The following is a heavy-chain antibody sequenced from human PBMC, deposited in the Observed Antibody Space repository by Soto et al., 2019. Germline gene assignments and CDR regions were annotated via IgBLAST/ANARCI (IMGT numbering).Heavy chain of an antibody. CDR3: AWDVVGGGDGSGDSRYGMDV. CDR2: IWYDGSNK. CDR1: GFTFSAYG. Sequence: QVQLVESGGGVVQPGRSLRLACAASGFTFSAYGMHWVRQAPGKGLEWVAVIWYDGSNKYYADSVKGRFTVSRDNSKNALNLQMNRRRGEDTAVYYGAWDVVGGGDGSGDSRYGMDVWGQGTMVTVSS. V-gene: IGHV3-33*01. J-gene: IGHJ6*02. D-gene: IGHD2-21*01.